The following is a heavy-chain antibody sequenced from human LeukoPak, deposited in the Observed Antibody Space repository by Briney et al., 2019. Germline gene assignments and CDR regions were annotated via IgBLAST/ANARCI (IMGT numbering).Heavy chain of an antibody. V-gene: IGHV1-2*02. D-gene: IGHD6-13*01. CDR1: GYTFTGYY. CDR3: ASPAAGSWPHYMDV. CDR2: INPNSGGT. Sequence: ASVKVSCKASGYTFTGYYMHWVRQAPGQGLEWMGWINPNSGGTNYAQKFQGRVTMTRDTSISTAYMELSRLRSDDTAVYYCASPAAGSWPHYMDVWGKGTTVTVSS. J-gene: IGHJ6*03.